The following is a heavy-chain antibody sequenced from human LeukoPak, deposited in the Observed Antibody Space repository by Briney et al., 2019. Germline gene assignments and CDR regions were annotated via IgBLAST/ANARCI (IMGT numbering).Heavy chain of an antibody. V-gene: IGHV3-7*01. D-gene: IGHD3-22*01. CDR3: ARLFHYESSAYRPVDY. Sequence: PGGSLRLSCAASGFTFSSHSMSWVRQAPGKGLEWVANVKEDGSEENYVGSVKGRFTISRDNAMNSLYLQMNSLRAEDTAVYFCARLFHYESSAYRPVDYWGRGTLVSVSS. CDR2: VKEDGSEE. CDR1: GFTFSSHS. J-gene: IGHJ4*02.